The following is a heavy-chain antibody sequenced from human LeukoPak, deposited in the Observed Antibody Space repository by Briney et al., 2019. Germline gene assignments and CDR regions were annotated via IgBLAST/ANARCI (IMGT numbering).Heavy chain of an antibody. D-gene: IGHD6-19*01. CDR1: GFAFSVYA. Sequence: PGGSPRLSCEASGFAFSVYAMSWLRQPPGKGLEWVSTINANSGTTSYAASVRGRFTISRDNSKNALYLQLTTLRADDTATYYCAKPISGGLAVTADWFHPWGQGTLVVVSS. J-gene: IGHJ5*01. V-gene: IGHV3-23*01. CDR2: INANSGTT. CDR3: AKPISGGLAVTADWFHP.